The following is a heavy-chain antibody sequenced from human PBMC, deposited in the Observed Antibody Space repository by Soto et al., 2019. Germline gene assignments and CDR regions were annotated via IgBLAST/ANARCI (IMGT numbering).Heavy chain of an antibody. D-gene: IGHD6-13*01. Sequence: QVQLVESGGGVVQPGRSLRLSCAASGFIFSDYAMHWVRQAPGKGLEWVAVISYDGSNKYYADSVKGRFTISRDNSKNTLYLQMNSRSPEDTAVYYCARTDAAGTFSRLGFDLWGQGTLVTVSS. V-gene: IGHV3-30-3*01. CDR1: GFIFSDYA. J-gene: IGHJ4*02. CDR3: ARTDAAGTFSRLGFDL. CDR2: ISYDGSNK.